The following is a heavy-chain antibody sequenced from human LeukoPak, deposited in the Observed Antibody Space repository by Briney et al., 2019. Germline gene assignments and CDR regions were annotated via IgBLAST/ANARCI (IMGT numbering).Heavy chain of an antibody. CDR3: TRDRFYVWFDP. CDR2: IRSSGTT. CDR1: GFTFDDYA. D-gene: IGHD3-16*01. J-gene: IGHJ5*02. Sequence: GGSLRLSCAASGFTFDDYAMHWFRQAPGKGLQWIGFIRSSGTTQYAASVKGRFTISRDDSKSIAYLQMNSLKTEDTAVYYCTRDRFYVWFDPWGQGTLVTVSS. V-gene: IGHV3-49*03.